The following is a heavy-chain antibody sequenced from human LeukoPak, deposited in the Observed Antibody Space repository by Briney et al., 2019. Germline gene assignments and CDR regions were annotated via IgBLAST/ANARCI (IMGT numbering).Heavy chain of an antibody. V-gene: IGHV3-66*04. J-gene: IGHJ4*02. Sequence: GGSLRLSCAASGFTFSSYGMHWVRQAPGKGLEWVSMIYPNGNTFYTDSVKGRFTISRDNSKNTLDLQMNSLRAEDTAVYYCARRGHGYGSPFDYWGQGTLVTVSS. CDR3: ARRGHGYGSPFDY. CDR2: IYPNGNT. D-gene: IGHD5-18*01. CDR1: GFTFSSYG.